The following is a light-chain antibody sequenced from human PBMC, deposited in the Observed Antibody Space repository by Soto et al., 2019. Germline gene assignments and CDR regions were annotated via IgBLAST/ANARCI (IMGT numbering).Light chain of an antibody. V-gene: IGKV3-20*01. CDR2: GAS. CDR1: QSVTSSY. CDR3: QQYGSSHT. J-gene: IGKJ4*01. Sequence: EIVLTQSPGTLSLSPGERATLSCRASQSVTSSYLARYQQKPGQAPRLLIYGASSRATGIPDRFSGSGSGTDFTLTISRLEPEDFAVYYCQQYGSSHTFGGGTKVEIK.